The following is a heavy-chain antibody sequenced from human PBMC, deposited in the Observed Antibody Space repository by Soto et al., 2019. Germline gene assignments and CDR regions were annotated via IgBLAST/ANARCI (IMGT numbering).Heavy chain of an antibody. Sequence: SETLSLTCAVYGGSFSGSYWSWIRQPPGKGLERIGEINHSGSTNYNPSLKSRVTLSVDTSKNQFSLKLSSVTAADTAVYYCAASGTLGETRYYYYYGMDVWGQGTTVT. CDR3: AASGTLGETRYYYYYGMDV. J-gene: IGHJ6*02. CDR1: GGSFSGSY. D-gene: IGHD3-10*01. CDR2: INHSGST. V-gene: IGHV4-34*01.